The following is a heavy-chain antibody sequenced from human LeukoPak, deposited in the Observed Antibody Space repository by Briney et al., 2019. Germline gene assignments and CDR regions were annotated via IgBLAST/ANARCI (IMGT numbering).Heavy chain of an antibody. Sequence: GTSLRLSCAVSGFAFSSLAMHWVRQAHGKGLDRVAFISYDGNNQYYADSVKGRFTISRDNSKNTLYLLMNSLIPEDTAVYYCAREVVSTPSYFDSWGQGTLVTVSS. CDR3: AREVVSTPSYFDS. CDR2: ISYDGNNQ. D-gene: IGHD2-15*01. J-gene: IGHJ4*02. CDR1: GFAFSSLA. V-gene: IGHV3-30*14.